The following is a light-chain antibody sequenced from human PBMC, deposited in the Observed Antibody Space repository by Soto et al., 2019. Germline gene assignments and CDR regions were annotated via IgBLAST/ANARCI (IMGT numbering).Light chain of an antibody. CDR3: QQYNDWAPET. CDR1: QSVTSN. Sequence: ELVMTQSPATVSESPGERVTLSCRASQSVTSNLAWYQQKPGQAPRLIVYGATTRATGIPARFSGSGSGTEFTLTISSLQSEDFAVYYCQQYNDWAPETFGQGTKVDIK. V-gene: IGKV3-15*01. J-gene: IGKJ1*01. CDR2: GAT.